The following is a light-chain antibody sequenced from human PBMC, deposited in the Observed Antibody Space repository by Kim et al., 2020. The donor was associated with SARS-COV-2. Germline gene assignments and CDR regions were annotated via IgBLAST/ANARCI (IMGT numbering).Light chain of an antibody. V-gene: IGKV3-11*01. J-gene: IGKJ3*01. Sequence: SWCPGERATLSCRASQSVRNLVAWFQQRPGQAPRLLIHGASNRASGTPARFSGSGSGTDFTLTISSLEPEDFAVYYCQQRSSWPLTFGPGTKLEI. CDR1: QSVRNL. CDR3: QQRSSWPLT. CDR2: GAS.